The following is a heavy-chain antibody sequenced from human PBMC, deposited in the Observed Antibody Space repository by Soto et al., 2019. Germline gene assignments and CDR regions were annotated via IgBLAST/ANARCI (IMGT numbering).Heavy chain of an antibody. Sequence: EVQLVESGGDLVQPGRSLRLSCAASGFTFDDYAMHWVRQAPGKGLEWVSGISWNSGNIGYADSVKGRFTISRDNANNSLYLQMSSLGAEDTALYYCVKDMSQGEVSRSDYMDVWGKGTTVTVSS. CDR2: ISWNSGNI. CDR1: GFTFDDYA. V-gene: IGHV3-9*01. CDR3: VKDMSQGEVSRSDYMDV. J-gene: IGHJ6*03. D-gene: IGHD3-16*01.